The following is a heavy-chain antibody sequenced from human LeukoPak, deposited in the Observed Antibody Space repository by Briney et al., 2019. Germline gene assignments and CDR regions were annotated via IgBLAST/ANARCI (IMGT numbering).Heavy chain of an antibody. D-gene: IGHD5-18*01. V-gene: IGHV3-23*01. CDR3: AKDSYDDSI. CDR1: GFTFSSYG. CDR2: ISDSGGRT. Sequence: GGSLRLSCAASGFTFSSYGMSWVRQAPGKGLEWVSAISDSGGRTFYADSVKGRFTISRDNSKNTLYLQINSLRAGDTAVYYCAKDSYDDSIWGQGTLVTVSS. J-gene: IGHJ1*01.